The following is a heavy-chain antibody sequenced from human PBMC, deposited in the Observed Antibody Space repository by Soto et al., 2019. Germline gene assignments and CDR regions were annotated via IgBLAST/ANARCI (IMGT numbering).Heavy chain of an antibody. J-gene: IGHJ4*02. CDR2: IYYSGST. D-gene: IGHD1-26*01. V-gene: IGHV4-59*01. Sequence: TLSLTCTVAGGSISSYYWSWIRQPPGKGLEWIGYIYYSGSTNYNPSLKSRVTISVNTSKNQFSLKLTSVTAADTAVYYCARDDEGGSDCDLGYWGQGALVTVS. CDR3: ARDDEGGSDCDLGY. CDR1: GGSISSYY.